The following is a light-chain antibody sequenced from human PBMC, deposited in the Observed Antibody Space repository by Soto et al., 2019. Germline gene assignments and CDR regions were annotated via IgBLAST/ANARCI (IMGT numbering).Light chain of an antibody. CDR1: SSDFGSYKF. CDR3: FSFTSTSTHV. J-gene: IGLJ1*01. Sequence: QSVLTQPASVSGSPGQSVTISCTGTSSDFGSYKFVSWYQHHPGKVPKVIIYETSKRPSGVSDRFSGSKSGSTASLTISGLQAEDEADYYCFSFTSTSTHVFGSGTKVTVL. V-gene: IGLV2-23*01. CDR2: ETS.